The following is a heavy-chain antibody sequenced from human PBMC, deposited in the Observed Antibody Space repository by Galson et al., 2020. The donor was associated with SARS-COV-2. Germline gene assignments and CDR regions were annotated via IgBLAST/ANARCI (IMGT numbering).Heavy chain of an antibody. J-gene: IGHJ3*02. CDR2: IYYSGST. V-gene: IGHV4-59*01. Sequence: SETLSLTCTVSGGSISSYYWSWIRQPPGKGLEWIGYIYYSGSTNYNPSLKSRVTISVDTSKNQFSLKLSSVTAADTAVYYCARASVWFGGDAFDIWGQGTMVTVSS. D-gene: IGHD3-10*01. CDR1: GGSISSYY. CDR3: ARASVWFGGDAFDI.